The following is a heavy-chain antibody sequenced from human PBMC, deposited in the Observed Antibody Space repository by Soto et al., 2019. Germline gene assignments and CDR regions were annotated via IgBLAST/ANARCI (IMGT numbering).Heavy chain of an antibody. D-gene: IGHD2-21*01. V-gene: IGHV2-26*01. CDR3: ARVRKIAVNSYYVGMDV. CDR2: IFSPGEI. J-gene: IGHJ6*02. CDR1: GFSLTDTRVG. Sequence: QVTLRESGPVLVRPTETLTLTCTVSGFSLTDTRVGVSWIRQPPGKALAWLAHIFSPGEISYTTFLRSRLTISKDTSKIPVVLSLANMGPLDTAAYFCARVRKIAVNSYYVGMDVWGQGTSGTVAS.